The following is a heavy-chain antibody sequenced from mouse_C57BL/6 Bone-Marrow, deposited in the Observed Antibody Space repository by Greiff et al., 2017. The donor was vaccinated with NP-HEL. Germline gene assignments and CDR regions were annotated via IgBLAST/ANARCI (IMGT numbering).Heavy chain of an antibody. V-gene: IGHV1-15*01. D-gene: IGHD1-1*01. CDR3: TRVYYYGSSYGYYFDY. J-gene: IGHJ2*01. CDR1: GYTFTDYE. Sequence: VKLVESGAELVRPGASVTLSCKASGYTFTDYEMHWVKQTPVHGLEWIGAIDPETGGTAYNQKFKGKAILTADKSSSTAYMELRSLTSEDSAVYYCTRVYYYGSSYGYYFDYWGQGTTLTVSS. CDR2: IDPETGGT.